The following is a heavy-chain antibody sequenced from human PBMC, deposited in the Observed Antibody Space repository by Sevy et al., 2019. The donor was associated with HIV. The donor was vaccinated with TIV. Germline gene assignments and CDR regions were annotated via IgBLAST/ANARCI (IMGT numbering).Heavy chain of an antibody. V-gene: IGHV4-34*01. Sequence: SETLSLTCAVYGXXFSGYYWSWIRQPPGKGLEWIGEINHSGSTNYNPSLKSRVTISVDTSKNQFSLKLSSVTAADTAVXYCARGNLGYCSSTSCYEFGYYYMDXWGKGTTVTVSS. CDR1: GXXFSGYY. CDR3: ARGNLGYCSSTSCYEFGYYYMDX. D-gene: IGHD2-2*01. CDR2: INHSGST. J-gene: IGHJ6*03.